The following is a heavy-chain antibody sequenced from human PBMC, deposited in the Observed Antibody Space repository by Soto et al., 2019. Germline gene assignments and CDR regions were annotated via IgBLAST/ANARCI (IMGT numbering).Heavy chain of an antibody. CDR2: IYYSGST. Sequence: SETLSLTCTVSGGSISSGGYYWSWIRQHPGKGLEWIGYIYYSGSTYYNPSLKSRVTISVDTSKNQFSLKLSSVTAADTAVYYCARGVRGDGDFDYWGQGTLVTVSS. V-gene: IGHV4-31*03. CDR1: GGSISSGGYY. D-gene: IGHD3-10*01. J-gene: IGHJ4*02. CDR3: ARGVRGDGDFDY.